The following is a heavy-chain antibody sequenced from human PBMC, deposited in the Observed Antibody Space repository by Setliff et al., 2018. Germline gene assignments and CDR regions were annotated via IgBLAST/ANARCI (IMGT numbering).Heavy chain of an antibody. Sequence: GVLRLSCGSSGFTFSSFWMSWVRQAPGKGLEWVANINQDGSEKYYVDSVKGRFTISRDNAKNSLYLQMNSLRAEDTAVYYCARSRGAYCSGGICYTYYFDYWGQGTLVTVSS. J-gene: IGHJ4*02. D-gene: IGHD2-15*01. CDR2: INQDGSEK. V-gene: IGHV3-7*03. CDR1: GFTFSSFW. CDR3: ARSRGAYCSGGICYTYYFDY.